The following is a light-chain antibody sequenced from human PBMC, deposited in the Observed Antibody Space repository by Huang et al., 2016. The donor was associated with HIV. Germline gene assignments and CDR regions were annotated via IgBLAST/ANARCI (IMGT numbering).Light chain of an antibody. V-gene: IGKV3-20*01. CDR2: GAS. CDR1: RSVTNSY. J-gene: IGKJ4*01. CDR3: QQYSESPFT. Sequence: IVLTQTPGTLSLSPGERATLSCRASRSVTNSYLAWYQHRPGQAPRLLIYGASSRATGFPDRFSGSGCGTDFTLTITRLEPEDFGVYYCQQYSESPFTFGGGTKVEIK.